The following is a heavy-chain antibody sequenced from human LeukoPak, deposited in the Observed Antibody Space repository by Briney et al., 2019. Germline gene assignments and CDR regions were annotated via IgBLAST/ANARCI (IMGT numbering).Heavy chain of an antibody. V-gene: IGHV3-53*01. Sequence: GGSLRLSCAASGFTVSSNYMSCVRRAPGKGLEWVSVIYSGGTTYYADSVKGRFTISRDNSKNTLYLQMNSLRGEDTAVYYCARVLSVSYCDSWGQGTLVTVSS. D-gene: IGHD2/OR15-2a*01. J-gene: IGHJ4*02. CDR2: IYSGGTT. CDR1: GFTVSSNY. CDR3: ARVLSVSYCDS.